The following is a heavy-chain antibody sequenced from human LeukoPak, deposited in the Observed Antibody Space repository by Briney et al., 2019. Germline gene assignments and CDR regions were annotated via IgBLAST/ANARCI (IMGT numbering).Heavy chain of an antibody. V-gene: IGHV3-15*01. Sequence: PGGSLRLSCAASGFTFSNAWMSWGRQAPGKGLEWVGRIKSKTDGGTTDYAAPVKGRFTISRDDSKNTLYLQMNSLKTEDTAVYYCTTDLLRYTTGTTDPWFDPWGQGTLVTVSS. J-gene: IGHJ5*02. CDR2: IKSKTDGGTT. CDR3: TTDLLRYTTGTTDPWFDP. D-gene: IGHD1-1*01. CDR1: GFTFSNAW.